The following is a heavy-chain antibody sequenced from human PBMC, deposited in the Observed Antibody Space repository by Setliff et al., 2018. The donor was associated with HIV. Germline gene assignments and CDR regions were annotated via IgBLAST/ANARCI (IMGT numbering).Heavy chain of an antibody. D-gene: IGHD4-17*01. J-gene: IGHJ4*02. CDR3: ARTDYGGNSGGNYFDY. V-gene: IGHV1-18*01. CDR1: GGTFSSYA. CDR2: ISPYNGHT. Sequence: ASVKVSCKASGGTFSSYALSWVRQAPGQGLEWLGWISPYNGHTNFAQKFQGRVTMTTDTATSTAYMEVRSLRSDDTAVYYCARTDYGGNSGGNYFDYWGQGSLVTVSS.